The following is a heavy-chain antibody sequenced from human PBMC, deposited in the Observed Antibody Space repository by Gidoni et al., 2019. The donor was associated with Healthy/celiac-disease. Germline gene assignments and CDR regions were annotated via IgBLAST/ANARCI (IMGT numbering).Heavy chain of an antibody. CDR1: GFTFSSYG. D-gene: IGHD5-18*01. CDR3: AKDGNSLTY. J-gene: IGHJ4*02. CDR2: ISYDGSNK. V-gene: IGHV3-30*18. Sequence: QVQLVESGGGVVQPGRSLRLSCAASGFTFSSYGMHCVRQAPGKGLEWVAVISYDGSNKYYADSVKGRFTISRDNSKNTLYLQMNSLRAEDTAVYYCAKDGNSLTYWGQGTLVTVSS.